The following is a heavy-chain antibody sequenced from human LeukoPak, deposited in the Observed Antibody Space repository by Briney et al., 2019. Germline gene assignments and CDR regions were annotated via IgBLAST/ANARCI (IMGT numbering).Heavy chain of an antibody. Sequence: GGSLRLSCAASGFTFSTYWMSWVRQAPGKGLEWVANIRQDGSEKYYVDSVKGRFTISRDNAKSSLYLQMSSLRAEDTAVYYCARTGTTMDYWGQGTLVTVSS. D-gene: IGHD1-7*01. CDR3: ARTGTTMDY. V-gene: IGHV3-7*01. CDR1: GFTFSTYW. J-gene: IGHJ4*02. CDR2: IRQDGSEK.